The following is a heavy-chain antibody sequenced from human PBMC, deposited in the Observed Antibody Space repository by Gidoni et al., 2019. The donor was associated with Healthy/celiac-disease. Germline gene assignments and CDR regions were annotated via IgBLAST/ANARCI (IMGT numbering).Heavy chain of an antibody. Sequence: EVQLLESGGGLVQPGGSLRLSCAASGFTFSSYAMSWVRQAPGKGLEWVSAISGSGGSTYYADSVKGRFTISRDNSKNTLYLQMNSLRAEDTAVYYCAKEETYYYDSSGYDNFDYWGQGTLVTVSS. J-gene: IGHJ4*02. D-gene: IGHD3-22*01. CDR3: AKEETYYYDSSGYDNFDY. V-gene: IGHV3-23*01. CDR1: GFTFSSYA. CDR2: ISGSGGST.